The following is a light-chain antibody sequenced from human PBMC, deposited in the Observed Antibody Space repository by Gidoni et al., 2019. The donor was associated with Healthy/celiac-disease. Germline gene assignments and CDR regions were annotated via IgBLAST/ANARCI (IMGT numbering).Light chain of an antibody. CDR2: DAS. CDR3: QQYDNLPLT. CDR1: QDIRNY. J-gene: IGKJ4*01. V-gene: IGKV1-33*01. Sequence: DLQMTQSPSSLSASVGDQVTITCQENQDIRNYLNWYQQKPGKATKLLIYDASNLETGVPSRFSGSGSGTDFLFTISSLQSEDIATYYCQQYDNLPLTFGGGTKVEIK.